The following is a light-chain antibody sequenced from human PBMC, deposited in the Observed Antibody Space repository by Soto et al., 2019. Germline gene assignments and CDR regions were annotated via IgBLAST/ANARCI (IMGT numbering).Light chain of an antibody. V-gene: IGLV2-14*01. CDR1: NSDVGAYDY. CDR3: SSYTGTSTRL. J-gene: IGLJ2*01. CDR2: EVS. Sequence: QSALTQPASVSGSPGQSITISCTGTNSDVGAYDYVSWYQQHPGKAPKLIIYEVSNRPSGVSSRFAGSKSGNTASLTISGLQTEDEADYYCSSYTGTSTRLFGGGTKLTVL.